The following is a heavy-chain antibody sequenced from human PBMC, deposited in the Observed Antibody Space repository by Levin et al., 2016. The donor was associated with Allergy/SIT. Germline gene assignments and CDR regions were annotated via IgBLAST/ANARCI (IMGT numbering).Heavy chain of an antibody. CDR3: ARNFYAGYYDF. V-gene: IGHV3-11*06. D-gene: IGHD3-3*01. CDR2: ISSAGGDA. CDR1: GFTFVDYY. Sequence: GGSLRLSCEASGFTFVDYYMSWMRQVPGRGLEWVAYISSAGGDADYADSVRGRFTISRDNAKNSIYLNMNSLRAEDTGVYFCARNFYAGYYDFWGRGTLVTVSS. J-gene: IGHJ4*02.